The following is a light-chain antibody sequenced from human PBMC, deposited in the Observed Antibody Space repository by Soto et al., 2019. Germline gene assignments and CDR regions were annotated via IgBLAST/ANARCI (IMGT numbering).Light chain of an antibody. J-gene: IGKJ1*01. V-gene: IGKV1-39*01. CDR3: QQSYSSPRT. CDR2: AAS. CDR1: QSISNH. Sequence: DIQMTQSPSSLSASVEDRVIITCRASQSISNHLNWYQQKPGKAPKLLIFAASSLQSGVPSRFSGSRSGPDFTLTIRSLQPEDSATYYCQQSYSSPRTFGHGAKVDIK.